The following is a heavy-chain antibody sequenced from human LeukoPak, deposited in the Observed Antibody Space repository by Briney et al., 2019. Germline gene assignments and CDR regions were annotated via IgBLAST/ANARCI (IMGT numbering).Heavy chain of an antibody. CDR2: IYPGDSDT. CDR3: ARPTKPGDYGDYGWFDP. Sequence: GESLKISCKGSGYSITNYWIGWVRQMPGKGLKWMGIIYPGDSDTRYSPSFQGQVTISVDKSISTAYLQWSSLKASDTAMYYCARPTKPGDYGDYGWFDPWGQGTLVTVSS. V-gene: IGHV5-51*01. J-gene: IGHJ5*02. CDR1: GYSITNYW. D-gene: IGHD4-17*01.